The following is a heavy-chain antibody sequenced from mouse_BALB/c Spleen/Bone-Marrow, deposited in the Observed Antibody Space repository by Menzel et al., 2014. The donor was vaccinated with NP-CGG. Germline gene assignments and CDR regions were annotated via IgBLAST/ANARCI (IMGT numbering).Heavy chain of an antibody. CDR1: GFNIKDTY. J-gene: IGHJ1*01. V-gene: IGHV14-3*02. CDR2: IDPANGNT. D-gene: IGHD1-2*01. CDR3: SITTASWYFDV. Sequence: DHVKQSGAELVKPGASVKLSCTASGFNIKDTYMHWVKQRPEQGLEWIGRIDPANGNTKYDKKFQGKATITADTSSNTAYLQLSSLTSEDTAVYYLSITTASWYFDVWGAGTTVTVSS.